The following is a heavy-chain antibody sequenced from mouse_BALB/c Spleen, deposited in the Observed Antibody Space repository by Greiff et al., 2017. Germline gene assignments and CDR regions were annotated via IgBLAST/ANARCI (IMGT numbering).Heavy chain of an antibody. Sequence: VQLQESGAELAKPGASVKMSCKASGYTFTSYWMHWVKQRPGQGLEWIGYINPSTGYTEYNQKFKDKATLTADKSSSTAYMQLSSLTSEDSAVYYCASSYGNLFAYWGQGTLVTVSA. J-gene: IGHJ3*01. CDR2: INPSTGYT. D-gene: IGHD2-1*01. CDR1: GYTFTSYW. V-gene: IGHV1-7*01. CDR3: ASSYGNLFAY.